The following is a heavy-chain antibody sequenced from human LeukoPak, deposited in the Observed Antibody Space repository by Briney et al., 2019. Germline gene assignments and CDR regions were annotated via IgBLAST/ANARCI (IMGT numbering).Heavy chain of an antibody. J-gene: IGHJ4*02. Sequence: GGSLRLSCAASGFTVSSNYMSWVRQAPGKGLEWVSVIYSGGSTYYADSVKGRFTISRDNSKNTLYLQMNSLRAEDTVVYYCARDALRLGLDYWGQGTLVTASS. CDR1: GFTVSSNY. V-gene: IGHV3-53*01. D-gene: IGHD3-16*01. CDR2: IYSGGST. CDR3: ARDALRLGLDY.